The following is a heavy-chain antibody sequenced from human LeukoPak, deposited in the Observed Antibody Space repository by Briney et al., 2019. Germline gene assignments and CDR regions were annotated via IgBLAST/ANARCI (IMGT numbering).Heavy chain of an antibody. J-gene: IGHJ4*02. CDR2: VYYNGNT. V-gene: IGHV4-59*08. D-gene: IGHD6-19*01. CDR1: GGSIDTYY. Sequence: PSETPSLTCTVSGGSIDTYYWTWIRQPPGKGLEWIGFVYYNGNTNYNPSLKSRVTISVDTSKNQFSLKVNAVTAADTAVYFCARRVAVTARYYFDFWGQGALVTVSS. CDR3: ARRVAVTARYYFDF.